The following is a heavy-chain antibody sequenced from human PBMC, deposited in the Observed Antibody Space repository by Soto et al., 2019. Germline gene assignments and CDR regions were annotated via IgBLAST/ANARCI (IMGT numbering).Heavy chain of an antibody. CDR2: ISSNGGST. CDR1: GFTFSSYA. V-gene: IGHV3-64*02. J-gene: IGHJ4*02. D-gene: IGHD6-13*01. Sequence: AGGSLRLSCAASGFTFSSYAMHWVRQAPGKGLEYVSAISSNGGSTYYADSVKGRFTISRDNSKNTLYLQMGSLRAEDMAVYYCARGGRIAAAGTDYWGQGTLVTVSS. CDR3: ARGGRIAAAGTDY.